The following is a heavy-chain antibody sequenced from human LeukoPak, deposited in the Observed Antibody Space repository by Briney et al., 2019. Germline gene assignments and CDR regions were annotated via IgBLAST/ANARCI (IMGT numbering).Heavy chain of an antibody. CDR3: ARDRDGSLGLHY. CDR1: GYTFTSYG. J-gene: IGHJ4*02. V-gene: IGHV1-18*01. D-gene: IGHD5-24*01. Sequence: EASVTVSCKASGYTFTSYGISWVRQAPGQGGEGMGWISAYNGNTNYAQKLQGRVTMTTDTSTSTAYMELRSLRSDDTAVYYCARDRDGSLGLHYWGQGTLVTVSS. CDR2: ISAYNGNT.